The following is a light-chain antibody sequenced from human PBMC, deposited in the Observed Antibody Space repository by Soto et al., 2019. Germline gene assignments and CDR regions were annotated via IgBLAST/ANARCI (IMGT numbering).Light chain of an antibody. CDR3: QQYQTYSQ. J-gene: IGKJ1*01. CDR1: QSINTW. CDR2: KAS. V-gene: IGKV1-5*03. Sequence: DIQMTQSPSTLSASVGDRVTITCRASQSINTWLAWYQLKPGRAPKLLIYKASTLESGVPSRFSGSGSGTEFTLTISSLQPDDFATYYCQQYQTYSQFGQGTKVE.